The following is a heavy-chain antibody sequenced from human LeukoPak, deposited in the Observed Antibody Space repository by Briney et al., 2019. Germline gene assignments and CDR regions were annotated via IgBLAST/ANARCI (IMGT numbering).Heavy chain of an antibody. CDR2: ISYDGSNK. V-gene: IGHV3-30-3*01. D-gene: IGHD6-13*01. Sequence: PGGSLRLSCAASGFTFSSYAMHWVRQAPGKGLEWVAVISYDGSNKYYADSVKGRFTISRDNSKNTLYLQMNSLRAEDTAVYYCAKDGRPHRYSSSLDIWGQGTMVTVSS. CDR3: AKDGRPHRYSSSLDI. CDR1: GFTFSSYA. J-gene: IGHJ3*02.